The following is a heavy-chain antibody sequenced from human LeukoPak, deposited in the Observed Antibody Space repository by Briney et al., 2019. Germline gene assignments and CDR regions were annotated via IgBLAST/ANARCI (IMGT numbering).Heavy chain of an antibody. Sequence: PSETLSLTCTVSGGSISSSSYYWGWIRQPPGKGLEWIGSIYYSGNTDYNPSLKSRVTISVETSKNQFSLKLSSVTAADTAVYYCARDRFDDSSGYYYHYYYYMDVWGKGTTVTVSS. CDR3: ARDRFDDSSGYYYHYYYYMDV. V-gene: IGHV4-39*07. CDR2: IYYSGNT. CDR1: GGSISSSSYY. J-gene: IGHJ6*03. D-gene: IGHD3-22*01.